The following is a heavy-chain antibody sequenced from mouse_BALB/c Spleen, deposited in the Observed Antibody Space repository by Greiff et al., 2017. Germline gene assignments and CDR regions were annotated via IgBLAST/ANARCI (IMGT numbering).Heavy chain of an antibody. CDR2: ISSGGGNT. CDR1: GFTFSSYT. Sequence: EVKVVESGGGLVKPGGSLKLSCAASGFTFSSYTMSWVRPTPEKRLEWVATISSGGGNTYYPDSVKGRFTISRDNAKNNLYLQMSSLRSEDTALYYCARSGFFDYWGQGTTLTVSS. V-gene: IGHV5-9*03. J-gene: IGHJ2*01. CDR3: ARSGFFDY.